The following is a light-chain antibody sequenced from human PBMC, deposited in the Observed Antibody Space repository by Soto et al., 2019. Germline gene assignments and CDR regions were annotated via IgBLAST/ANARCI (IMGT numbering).Light chain of an antibody. J-gene: IGLJ2*01. Sequence: QSVLTQPPSASGTPGQRGNISCSGSSSNIGSNYVYWYRQFPGTAPKLLIQRNNQRPSGVPARFSGSKSGTSASLAISGLRSEDEADYYCGGWDDSLSAPVFGGGTKVTVL. CDR2: RNN. CDR1: SSNIGSNY. V-gene: IGLV1-47*01. CDR3: GGWDDSLSAPV.